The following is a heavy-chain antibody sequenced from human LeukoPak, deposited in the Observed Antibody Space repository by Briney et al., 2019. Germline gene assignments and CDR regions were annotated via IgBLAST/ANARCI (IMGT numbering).Heavy chain of an antibody. J-gene: IGHJ5*02. CDR3: ARNGNWFDP. Sequence: ESSETLSLTCTVSGGSISSYYWSWIRQPPGKGLEWIGYIYYSGSTNYNPSLKSRVTISVDTSKNQFSLKLSSVTAADTAVYYCARNGNWFDPWGQGTLATVSS. D-gene: IGHD2-8*01. V-gene: IGHV4-59*01. CDR2: IYYSGST. CDR1: GGSISSYY.